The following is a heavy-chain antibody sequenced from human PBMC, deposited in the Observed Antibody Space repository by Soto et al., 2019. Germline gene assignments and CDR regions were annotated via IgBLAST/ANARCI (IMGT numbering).Heavy chain of an antibody. V-gene: IGHV1-3*01. CDR1: GYTFTSYA. CDR3: ARQYYFGSGSYYNRPFDF. Sequence: ASVKVSCKASGYTFTSYAMHWVRQAPGQRLEWMGWINAGNGNTKYSQKFQGRVTISVDTTKNQFSLKLSSVTAADTAVYYCARQYYFGSGSYYNRPFDFWGQGTLVTVSS. J-gene: IGHJ4*02. CDR2: INAGNGNT. D-gene: IGHD3-10*01.